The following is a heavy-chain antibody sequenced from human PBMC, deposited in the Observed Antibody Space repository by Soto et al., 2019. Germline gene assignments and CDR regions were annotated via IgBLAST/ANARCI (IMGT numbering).Heavy chain of an antibody. CDR1: GFTFSNAG. D-gene: IGHD5-12*01. Sequence: EVQLVESGGGLVKPGGSLRLSCAASGFTFSNAGMNWVRQAPGKGLEWVGRIKSKTDGGTTDYAAPVQGRFTISRDDSKNTLYLQMNSLKTEDTAVYYCTTGSGYSGYDYSYYYYGMDVWGQGTTVTVSS. V-gene: IGHV3-15*07. CDR3: TTGSGYSGYDYSYYYYGMDV. CDR2: IKSKTDGGTT. J-gene: IGHJ6*02.